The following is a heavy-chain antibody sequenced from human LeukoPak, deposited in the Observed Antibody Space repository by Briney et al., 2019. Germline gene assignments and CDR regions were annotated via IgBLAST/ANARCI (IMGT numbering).Heavy chain of an antibody. CDR3: ARVGTPQLSSSPTGYFDY. CDR1: GGSISGYY. CDR2: INHSGST. V-gene: IGHV4-34*01. D-gene: IGHD1-1*01. Sequence: SETLSLTCAVYGGSISGYYWTWMRQPPGKGLEWIGEINHSGSTNYNPSLKSRVTISVDTSKNQFSLKLSSVTAADTAVYYCARVGTPQLSSSPTGYFDYWGQGTLVTVSS. J-gene: IGHJ4*02.